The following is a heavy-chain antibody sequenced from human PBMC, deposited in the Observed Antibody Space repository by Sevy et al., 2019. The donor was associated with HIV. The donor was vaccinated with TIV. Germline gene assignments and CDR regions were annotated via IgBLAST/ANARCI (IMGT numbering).Heavy chain of an antibody. CDR3: ARGGGNGWYCFDY. CDR1: GGTFSSYG. D-gene: IGHD6-19*01. CDR2: IIPILGTG. V-gene: IGHV1-69*13. Sequence: ASVKVSCKASGGTFSSYGISWVRQAPGQGLEWMGGIIPILGTGNYAQKSQGRVTITADESTKTAYMELSSLRSEDTAVYYCARGGGNGWYCFDYWGQETLVTVSS. J-gene: IGHJ4*02.